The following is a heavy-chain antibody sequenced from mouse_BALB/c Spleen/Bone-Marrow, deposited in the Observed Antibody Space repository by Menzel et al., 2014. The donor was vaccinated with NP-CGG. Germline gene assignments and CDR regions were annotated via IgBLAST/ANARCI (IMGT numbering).Heavy chain of an antibody. J-gene: IGHJ4*01. CDR3: SRRQSGNYAMGY. V-gene: IGHV5-6*02. CDR1: GFTFSSYG. Sequence: DVMLVESGGDLVKPGGSLKLSCAASGFTFSSYGFFWVRQTPDKRLEWVATISNGGTFTYYPDSVKGRFTISRDNAKNTLYLQMSSLKSEDTAMYYCSRRQSGNYAMGYWGQGTSVTVSS. CDR2: ISNGGTFT.